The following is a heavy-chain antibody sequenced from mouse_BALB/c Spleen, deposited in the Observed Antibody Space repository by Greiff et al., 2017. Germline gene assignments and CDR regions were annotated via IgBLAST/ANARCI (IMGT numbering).Heavy chain of an antibody. Sequence: VKLQESGAELARPGASVKLSCKASGYTFTSYWMQWVKQRPGQGLEWIGAIYPGDGDTRYTQKFKGKATLTADKSSSTAYMQLSSLASEDSAVYYCARTTVGAMDYWGQGTSVTVSS. CDR2: IYPGDGDT. CDR3: ARTTVGAMDY. D-gene: IGHD1-1*01. J-gene: IGHJ4*01. V-gene: IGHV1-87*01. CDR1: GYTFTSYW.